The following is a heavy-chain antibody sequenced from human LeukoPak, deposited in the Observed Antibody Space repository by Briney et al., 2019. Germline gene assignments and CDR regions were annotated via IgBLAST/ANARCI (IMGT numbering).Heavy chain of an antibody. CDR3: ARDLGGIYFDY. D-gene: IGHD1-26*01. V-gene: IGHV4-59*01. J-gene: IGHJ4*02. Sequence: SETLSLTCTVSDASISGYYWSWIRQPPGKGLEWIGSIHYSGSTNYNPSLRSRVTISVDTSKNQLSLKLSSVTAADTAVYYCARDLGGIYFDYWGQGTLVTVSS. CDR2: IHYSGST. CDR1: DASISGYY.